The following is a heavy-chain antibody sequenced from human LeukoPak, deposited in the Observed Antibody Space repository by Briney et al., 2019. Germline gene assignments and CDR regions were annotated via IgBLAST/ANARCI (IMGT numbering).Heavy chain of an antibody. Sequence: GASVKVSCKASGYTFTSYYMHWARQAPGQGLEWMGIINPSGGSTSYAQKFQGRVTMTRDTSTSTVYMELSSLRSEDTAVYYCARAYLQLAYYYYGMDVWGQGTTVTVSS. CDR1: GYTFTSYY. J-gene: IGHJ6*02. CDR2: INPSGGST. CDR3: ARAYLQLAYYYYGMDV. D-gene: IGHD5-18*01. V-gene: IGHV1-46*01.